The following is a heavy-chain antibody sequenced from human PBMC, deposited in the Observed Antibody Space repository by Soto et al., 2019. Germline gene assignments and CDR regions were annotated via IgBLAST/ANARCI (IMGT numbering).Heavy chain of an antibody. Sequence: EVQLLESGGGLVQPGGSLRLSWAASGFSFSSYAMNWVRQAPGKGLECVSVISGSDSSTYYADSVEGRFTISRDNSKNTLYLQMNSLRAEDTAVYYCARVLCGSSSCHYYFYGMDVWGQGTTVTVSS. D-gene: IGHD6-6*01. CDR1: GFSFSSYA. CDR2: ISGSDSST. V-gene: IGHV3-23*01. CDR3: ARVLCGSSSCHYYFYGMDV. J-gene: IGHJ6*02.